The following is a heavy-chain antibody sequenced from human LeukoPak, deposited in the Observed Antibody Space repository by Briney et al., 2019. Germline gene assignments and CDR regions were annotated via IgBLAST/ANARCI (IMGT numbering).Heavy chain of an antibody. CDR1: GFTFSSYG. CDR2: IRYDGSNK. V-gene: IGHV3-30*02. J-gene: IGHJ4*02. D-gene: IGHD5-18*01. Sequence: GGSLRLSCAASGFTFSSYGMHWVRQAPGKGLVWVAFIRYDGSNKYYADSVKGRFTISRDNSKNTLYLQMNSLRAEDTAVYYCAKEKGDTAMAPYYFDYWGQGTLVTVSS. CDR3: AKEKGDTAMAPYYFDY.